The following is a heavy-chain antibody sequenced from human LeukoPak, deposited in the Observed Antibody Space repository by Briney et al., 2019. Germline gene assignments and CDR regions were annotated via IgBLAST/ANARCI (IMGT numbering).Heavy chain of an antibody. Sequence: SVKVSCKASGGTFSSYAISWVRQAPGQGLEWMGRIIPILGIANYAQKFQGRVTITADKSTSTAYMELSSLRSEDTAVYYCARGWNYYDSSGYFDPWGQGTLVTVSS. D-gene: IGHD3-22*01. J-gene: IGHJ5*02. V-gene: IGHV1-69*04. CDR3: ARGWNYYDSSGYFDP. CDR1: GGTFSSYA. CDR2: IIPILGIA.